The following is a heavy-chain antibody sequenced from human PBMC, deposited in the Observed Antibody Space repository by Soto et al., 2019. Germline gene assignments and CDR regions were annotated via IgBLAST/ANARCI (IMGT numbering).Heavy chain of an antibody. CDR3: XXXXXXXXXXXNYFDY. V-gene: IGHV3-30-3*01. CDR1: GFTXXXXX. J-gene: IGHJ4*02. CDR2: ISYDGSNK. Sequence: QVQLVESGGGVVQPGRSLRLSCAASGFTXXXXXXXXXXXXXXXXXXXXAVISYDGSNKYYADSVKGRFTISRDNXXXXXXXXXXXXXXXXXXXXXXXXXXXXXXXXXNYFDYWGQGTLVTVSS.